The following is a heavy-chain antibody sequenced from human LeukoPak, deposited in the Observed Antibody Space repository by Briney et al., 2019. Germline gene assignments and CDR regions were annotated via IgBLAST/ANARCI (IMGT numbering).Heavy chain of an antibody. CDR3: ARGSYGGNFRGAFDI. CDR1: GFTFSSYS. CDR2: ISSSSSYI. D-gene: IGHD4-23*01. Sequence: PGPSLRLSCAASGFTFSSYSMNWVRQAPGKGLEWVSSISSSSSYIYYADSVKGRFTISRDNAKNSLYLQMNSLRAEDTAVYYCARGSYGGNFRGAFDIWGQGTMVTVSS. V-gene: IGHV3-21*01. J-gene: IGHJ3*02.